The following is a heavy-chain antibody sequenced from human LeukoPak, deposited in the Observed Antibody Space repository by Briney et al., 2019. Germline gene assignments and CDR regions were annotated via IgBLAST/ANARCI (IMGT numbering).Heavy chain of an antibody. CDR3: ARPLTRGGTYYV. D-gene: IGHD1-26*01. Sequence: PSETLSLTCGVSGDSIRSSIYYWGWIRQPPGKGLEWIGSVYYDGSAYYNPPLKSRVTISVDTSKNQLSLKLSSVTAADTAVYYCARPLTRGGTYYVWGQGTLVTVSS. V-gene: IGHV4-39*01. J-gene: IGHJ4*02. CDR2: VYYDGSA. CDR1: GDSIRSSIYY.